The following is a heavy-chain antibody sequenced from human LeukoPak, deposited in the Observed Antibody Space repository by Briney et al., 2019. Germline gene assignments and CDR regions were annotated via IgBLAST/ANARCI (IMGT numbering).Heavy chain of an antibody. CDR2: IYYSGST. V-gene: IGHV4-31*03. CDR1: GGSISSGDYY. CDR3: AKYTTTSRKVGFDP. D-gene: IGHD2-2*01. J-gene: IGHJ5*01. Sequence: SETLSLTCTVSGGSISSGDYYWSWIRQLPGKGLEWIGYIYYSGSTYYNPSLKSRLTMSVDTAKNQFSLRLRSVAAADTAVYYCAKYTTTSRKVGFDPWGQGTLITVSS.